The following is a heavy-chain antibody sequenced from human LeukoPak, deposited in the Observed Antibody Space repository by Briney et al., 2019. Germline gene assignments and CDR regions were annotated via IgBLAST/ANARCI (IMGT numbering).Heavy chain of an antibody. Sequence: SETLSLTCAVSGGSISSSSYYWGWIRQPPGKGLEWIGSIYYSGSTYYNPSLKSRVTISVDTSKNQFSLKLSSVTAADTAVYYCARGPVRGLTDYWGQGTLVTVSS. D-gene: IGHD3-10*01. CDR1: GGSISSSSYY. J-gene: IGHJ4*02. V-gene: IGHV4-39*01. CDR2: IYYSGST. CDR3: ARGPVRGLTDY.